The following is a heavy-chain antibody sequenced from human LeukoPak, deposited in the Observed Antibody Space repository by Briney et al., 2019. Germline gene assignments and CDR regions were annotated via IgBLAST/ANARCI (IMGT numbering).Heavy chain of an antibody. CDR1: GYSISSGYY. D-gene: IGHD3-22*01. Sequence: SETLSLTCAVSGYSISSGYYWGWMRQPPGKRLEWIGSIHYSGSTYYNPSLKSRVTISVDTSKNQFSLNLRSVTAADTAVYYCARDPWLGHFYDSSGSSDYPVGIYWGQGALVTVSS. CDR3: ARDPWLGHFYDSSGSSDYPVGIY. J-gene: IGHJ4*02. V-gene: IGHV4-38-2*02. CDR2: IHYSGST.